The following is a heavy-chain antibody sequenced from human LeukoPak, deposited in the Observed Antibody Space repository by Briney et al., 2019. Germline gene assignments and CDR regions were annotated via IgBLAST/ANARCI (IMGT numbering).Heavy chain of an antibody. D-gene: IGHD4-17*01. CDR3: ARGGDYSLFDY. V-gene: IGHV4-34*01. J-gene: IGHJ4*02. CDR1: GGSFSGYY. CDR2: INHSGST. Sequence: SETLSLARAVYGGSFSGYYWSWIRQPPGKGLEWIVGINHSGSTNYNPSLKSRVTISVDTSKNQFSLKLSSVTAADTAVYYCARGGDYSLFDYWGQGTLVTVSS.